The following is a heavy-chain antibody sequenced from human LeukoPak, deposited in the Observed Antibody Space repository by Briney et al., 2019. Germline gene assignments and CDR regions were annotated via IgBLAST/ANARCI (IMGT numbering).Heavy chain of an antibody. CDR1: GDSISDKYW. CDR2: VYRSGGT. V-gene: IGHV4-4*02. Sequence: PSGTLSLTCAVSGDSISDKYWWRWVRQFPDKGLEWIGEVYRSGGTSYNPSLKSQVTVSIDYSKNQFSLNLRSVTAADTAVYYCGRHANGDSSAAFDLWGQGTMVFVSS. J-gene: IGHJ3*01. D-gene: IGHD2-8*01. CDR3: GRHANGDSSAAFDL.